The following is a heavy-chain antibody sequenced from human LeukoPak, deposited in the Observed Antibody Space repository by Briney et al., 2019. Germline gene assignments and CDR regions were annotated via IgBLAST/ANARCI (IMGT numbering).Heavy chain of an antibody. CDR3: AREQCGGDCYSDYYYYGMDV. D-gene: IGHD2-21*02. CDR2: IIPILGIA. V-gene: IGHV1-69*04. J-gene: IGHJ6*02. Sequence: VASVKVSCKASGGTFSSYAISWVRRAPGQGLEWMGRIIPILGIANYAQKFQGRVTITADKSTSTAYMELSSLRSEDTAVYYCAREQCGGDCYSDYYYYGMDVWGQGTTVTVSS. CDR1: GGTFSSYA.